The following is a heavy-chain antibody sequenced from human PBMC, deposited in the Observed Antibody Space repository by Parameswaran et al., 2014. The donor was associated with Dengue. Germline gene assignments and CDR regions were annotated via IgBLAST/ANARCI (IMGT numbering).Heavy chain of an antibody. CDR3: ARHTDLTTVTPYFDY. Sequence: WIRQPPGKGLEWIGYIYYSGSTNYNPSLKSRVTISVDTSKNQFSLKLSSVTAADTAVYYCARHTDLTTVTPYFDYWGQGTLVTVSS. V-gene: IGHV4-59*08. J-gene: IGHJ4*02. D-gene: IGHD4-17*01. CDR2: IYYSGST.